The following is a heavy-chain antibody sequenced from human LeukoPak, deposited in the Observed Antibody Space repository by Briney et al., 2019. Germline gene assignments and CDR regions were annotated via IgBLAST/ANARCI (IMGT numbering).Heavy chain of an antibody. V-gene: IGHV3-30*18. CDR1: GFTFSSYG. CDR3: AKDEGPPYSPPYYGMDV. Sequence: GRSLRLSCAASGFTFSSYGMHWVRQAPGKGLEWVAVISYDGSNKYYADSVKGRFTISRDNSKNTLYLQMNSLRAEDTAVYYCAKDEGPPYSPPYYGMDVWGQGTTVTVSS. CDR2: ISYDGSNK. D-gene: IGHD5-18*01. J-gene: IGHJ6*02.